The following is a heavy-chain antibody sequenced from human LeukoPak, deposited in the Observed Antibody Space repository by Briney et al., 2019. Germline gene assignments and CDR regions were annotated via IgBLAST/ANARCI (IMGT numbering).Heavy chain of an antibody. CDR2: IYYSGNT. J-gene: IGHJ2*01. Sequence: SETLSLTCTVSGGSINSYYWSWIRQPPGKRLEWIGYIYYSGNTNYNPSLKSRVSISIDTSKNQLSLQLSSVTAADTAVYYCARDRDSSGLRDFDLWGRGTLVTVSA. D-gene: IGHD3-22*01. CDR3: ARDRDSSGLRDFDL. V-gene: IGHV4-59*01. CDR1: GGSINSYY.